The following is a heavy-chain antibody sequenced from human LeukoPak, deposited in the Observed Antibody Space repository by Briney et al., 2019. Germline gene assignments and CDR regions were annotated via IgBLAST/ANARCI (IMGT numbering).Heavy chain of an antibody. Sequence: PSETLSLTCTVSGGSISSSSYYWGWIRQPPGKGLECVSGIIFSGTNTYYADSVKGRFTISRDNSKNTVYLQMNSLRVEDTAVYYCAKDRSFSFPGAFDSWGQGALVIVSS. CDR3: AKDRSFSFPGAFDS. CDR1: GGSISSSSYY. J-gene: IGHJ4*02. V-gene: IGHV3-23*01. D-gene: IGHD7-27*01. CDR2: IIFSGTNT.